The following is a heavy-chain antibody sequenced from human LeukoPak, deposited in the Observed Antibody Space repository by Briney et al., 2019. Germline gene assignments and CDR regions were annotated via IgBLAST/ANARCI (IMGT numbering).Heavy chain of an antibody. J-gene: IGHJ3*02. CDR2: INPNSGGT. CDR3: ARDRVTTVVTPVAFDI. CDR1: GYTFTGYY. V-gene: IGHV1-2*02. Sequence: ASVKVSCEASGYTFTGYYMHWVRQAPGQGLEWMGWINPNSGGTNYAQKFQGRVTMTRDTSISTAYMELSRLRSDDTAVYYCARDRVTTVVTPVAFDIWGQGTMVTVSS. D-gene: IGHD4-23*01.